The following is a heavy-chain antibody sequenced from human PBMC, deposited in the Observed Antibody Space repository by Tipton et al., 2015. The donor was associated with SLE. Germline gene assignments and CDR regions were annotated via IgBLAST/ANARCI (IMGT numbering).Heavy chain of an antibody. CDR3: ARHDTNYGRNWFDP. CDR1: GGSINGSNYY. J-gene: IGHJ5*02. V-gene: IGHV4-39*01. Sequence: TLSLTCTVSGGSINGSNYYWDWIRQPPGEGPEWIGRITNKGYTNYIPSLQSRVTMSVDTSKNHSSLKLSSVTAADTAVYYCARHDTNYGRNWFDPWGKGTLVTVSS. CDR2: ITNKGYT. D-gene: IGHD2-8*01.